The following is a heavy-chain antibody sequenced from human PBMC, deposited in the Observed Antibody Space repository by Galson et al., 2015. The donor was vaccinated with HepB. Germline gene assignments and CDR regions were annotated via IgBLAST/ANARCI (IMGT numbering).Heavy chain of an antibody. CDR1: GDSVSSRTAS. CDR2: TYYRSKWYN. V-gene: IGHV6-1*01. Sequence: CAISGDSVSSRTASWNWIRQSPSRGLEWLGRTYYRSKWYNEYATSVGGRININPDTTENHLSLHLNSVTPEDTAIYYCARAWTSRPSTRQTDHFDYWGQGTLVTVSS. J-gene: IGHJ4*02. CDR3: ARAWTSRPSTRQTDHFDY. D-gene: IGHD1-1*01.